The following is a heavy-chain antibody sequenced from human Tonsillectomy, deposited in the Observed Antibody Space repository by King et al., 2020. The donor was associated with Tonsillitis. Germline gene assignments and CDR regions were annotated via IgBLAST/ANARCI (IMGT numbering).Heavy chain of an antibody. V-gene: IGHV4-30-4*07. CDR1: GGPISSGGYS. Sequence: VQLQESGPGLVKPSQTLSLTCAVSGGPISSGGYSWSWIRQPPGKGLEWIGYIYYSGSTYYNPSLKSRVTISVDTSKNQFSLKLSSVTAADTAVYYCARDLLGAVAGTDYWGQGTLVTVSS. CDR2: IYYSGST. J-gene: IGHJ4*02. D-gene: IGHD6-19*01. CDR3: ARDLLGAVAGTDY.